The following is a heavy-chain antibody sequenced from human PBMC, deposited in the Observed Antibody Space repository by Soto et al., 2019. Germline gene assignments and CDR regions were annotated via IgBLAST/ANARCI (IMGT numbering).Heavy chain of an antibody. CDR1: GYIFSNFC. CDR2: ISAYNGNT. Sequence: ASVKVSCKASGYIFSNFCISWMRRVPGQGLEWMGWISAYNGNTNYAQKFQDRVTLTTDTSTNTAYMELRSLRSDDTAVYYCARASGGGVGTTSYWGQGTLVTVSS. D-gene: IGHD1-26*01. V-gene: IGHV1-18*01. CDR3: ARASGGGVGTTSY. J-gene: IGHJ4*02.